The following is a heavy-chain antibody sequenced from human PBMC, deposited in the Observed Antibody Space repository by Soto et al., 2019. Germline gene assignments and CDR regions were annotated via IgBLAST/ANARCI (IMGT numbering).Heavy chain of an antibody. CDR1: GYTFTSYD. CDR2: MHPNRGNT. Sequence: QVQLVQSGAEVKKPGASVKVSCKASGYTFTSYDINWVRQATGQGLEWIGWMHPNRGNTGNSKKFQGRVTLTRNTSISTAYMELSSLRSEDTAVYYCARGATGFDYWGQGTLVTVSS. D-gene: IGHD5-12*01. CDR3: ARGATGFDY. V-gene: IGHV1-8*01. J-gene: IGHJ4*02.